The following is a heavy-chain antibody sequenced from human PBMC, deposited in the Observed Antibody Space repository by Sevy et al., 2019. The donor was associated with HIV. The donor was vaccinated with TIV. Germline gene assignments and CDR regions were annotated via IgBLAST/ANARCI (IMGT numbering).Heavy chain of an antibody. CDR2: INPNGGGT. V-gene: IGHV1-2*02. CDR1: GYTFTAYY. CDR3: ASAGGYFHSSGYYYAGGYLFS. J-gene: IGHJ5*02. D-gene: IGHD3-22*01. Sequence: ASVKVSCKASGYTFTAYYMHWVRLVPGQGLEWMGWINPNGGGTNYGLDFQGRVILTRDTYISTVYMDLNRLELDDTAIYYCASAGGYFHSSGYYYAGGYLFSWGQGTLVTVSS.